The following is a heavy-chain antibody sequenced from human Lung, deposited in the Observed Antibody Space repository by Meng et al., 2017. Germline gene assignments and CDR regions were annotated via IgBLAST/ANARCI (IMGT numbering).Heavy chain of an antibody. CDR2: INPKSGDT. J-gene: IGHJ4*02. Sequence: QVALVQSGADVKKPGASVKVSCKPSGYNFPDYYIHWVRRAPGQGLEWMGRINPKSGDTHYEQKFQARVTMTGDTSISTAYMELSGLRSDDTAMYYCARDEDISAAGKLFGDYWGQGTLVTVSS. D-gene: IGHD6-25*01. CDR1: GYNFPDYY. CDR3: ARDEDISAAGKLFGDY. V-gene: IGHV1-2*06.